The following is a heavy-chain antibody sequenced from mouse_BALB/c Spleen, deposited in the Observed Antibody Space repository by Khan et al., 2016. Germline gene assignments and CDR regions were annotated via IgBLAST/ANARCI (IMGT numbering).Heavy chain of an antibody. J-gene: IGHJ4*01. CDR3: ARPVYTRAMDY. Sequence: EVKLLESGGGLVQPGGSLKLSCAASGFDFSGYWMSWVRQAPGKGLDWLGEISPDSSTINYTPSLKDKFIISRDNAKNTLYLQMSKVRSEDTALDYCARPVYTRAMDYWGQGTSVTVSS. V-gene: IGHV4-1*02. CDR1: GFDFSGYW. CDR2: ISPDSSTI.